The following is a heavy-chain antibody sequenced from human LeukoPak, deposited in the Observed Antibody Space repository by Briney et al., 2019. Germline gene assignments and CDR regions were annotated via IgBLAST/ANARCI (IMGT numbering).Heavy chain of an antibody. CDR3: ASSRYSGSYDY. CDR2: IKQDGSEK. V-gene: IGHV3-7*01. J-gene: IGHJ4*02. D-gene: IGHD1-26*01. CDR1: GFTFSSYW. Sequence: GGSLRLSCAASGFTFSSYWMSWVRQAPGKGLEWVANIKQDGSEKYYVASVKGRFNISRDNAKNSLYLQMNSLRAEDTAVYYCASSRYSGSYDYWGQGTLVTVSS.